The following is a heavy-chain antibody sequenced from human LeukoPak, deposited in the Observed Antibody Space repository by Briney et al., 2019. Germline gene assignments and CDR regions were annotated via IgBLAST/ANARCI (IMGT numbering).Heavy chain of an antibody. Sequence: GGSLRLSRAASGFTFSSYEMNWVRQAPGKGLEWVSYISSSGSTIYYADSVKGRFTISRDNAENSLYLQMNSLRAEDTAVYYCARVPWGYCSGGSCYPFDYWGQGTLVTVSS. V-gene: IGHV3-48*03. J-gene: IGHJ4*02. CDR2: ISSSGSTI. D-gene: IGHD2-15*01. CDR1: GFTFSSYE. CDR3: ARVPWGYCSGGSCYPFDY.